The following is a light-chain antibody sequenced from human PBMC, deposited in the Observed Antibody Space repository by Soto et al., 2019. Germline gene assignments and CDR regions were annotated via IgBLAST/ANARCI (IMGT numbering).Light chain of an antibody. Sequence: DIQMTQSPSTLSGSVGDRVTITCRASQTISSWLAWYQQKPGKAPKLLIYKASTLKSGVPSRFSGRGSGTEFTLTISSLQPDDFATYYCQHYNSYSEAFGQGTKLDIK. CDR3: QHYNSYSEA. V-gene: IGKV1-5*03. CDR2: KAS. CDR1: QTISSW. J-gene: IGKJ1*01.